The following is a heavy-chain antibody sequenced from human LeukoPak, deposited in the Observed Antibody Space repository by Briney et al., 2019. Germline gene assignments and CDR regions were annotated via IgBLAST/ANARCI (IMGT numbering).Heavy chain of an antibody. Sequence: GGSLRLSCAASGFTFSSYGMSWVRQAPGKGLEWVSAISGTGSSTYYADSVKGRFTISRDNSKNTLYLQMNSLRAEDTAVYYCAKGGSSSWYGAFSDYWGQGTLVTVSS. CDR1: GFTFSSYG. D-gene: IGHD6-13*01. V-gene: IGHV3-23*01. J-gene: IGHJ4*02. CDR3: AKGGSSSWYGAFSDY. CDR2: ISGTGSST.